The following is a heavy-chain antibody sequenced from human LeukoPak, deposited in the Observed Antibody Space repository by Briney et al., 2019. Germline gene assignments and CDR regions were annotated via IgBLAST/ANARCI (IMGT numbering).Heavy chain of an antibody. CDR2: IYYSGST. Sequence: SETLSLTCTVSGGSISSGGYYWSWIRQHPGKGLEWIGYIYYSGSTYYNPSLKSRVTISVATSKNQFSLKLSYVTAADTAVYYCARDDGDDYVYGSYPDIWFDPWGQGTLVTVSS. CDR1: GGSISSGGYY. V-gene: IGHV4-31*03. J-gene: IGHJ5*02. D-gene: IGHD3-16*01. CDR3: ARDDGDDYVYGSYPDIWFDP.